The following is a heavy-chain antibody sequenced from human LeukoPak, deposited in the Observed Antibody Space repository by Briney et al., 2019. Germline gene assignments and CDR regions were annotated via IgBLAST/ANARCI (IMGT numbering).Heavy chain of an antibody. J-gene: IGHJ4*02. CDR1: GFTFSSYG. V-gene: IGHV3-30*03. Sequence: PGGSLRLSCAASGFTFSSYGMHWVRQAPGKGLEWVAVISYDGSNKYYADSVKGRFTISRDNSKNTLYLQMNSLRAEDTAVYYCATHQIWLGENYFDYWGQGTLVTVSS. CDR2: ISYDGSNK. CDR3: ATHQIWLGENYFDY. D-gene: IGHD3-10*01.